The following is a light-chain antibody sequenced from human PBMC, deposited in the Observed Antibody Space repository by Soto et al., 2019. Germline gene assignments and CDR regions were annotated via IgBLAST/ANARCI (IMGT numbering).Light chain of an antibody. V-gene: IGKV3-15*01. CDR2: AAS. CDR3: QQYDSWPWT. Sequence: EIVVTQSPSTLSVPPGDRATLSYWTSQSVTSSLSWYQQKPGQAPRLLIYAASTRATGIPARFSGSGSGTEFTLTITSLPSEDFAVYYCQQYDSWPWTFGQGTKVDIK. CDR1: QSVTSS. J-gene: IGKJ1*01.